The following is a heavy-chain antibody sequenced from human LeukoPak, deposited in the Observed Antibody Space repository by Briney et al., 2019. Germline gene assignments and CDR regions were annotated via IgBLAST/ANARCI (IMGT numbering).Heavy chain of an antibody. D-gene: IGHD6-6*01. CDR2: IYYTGST. V-gene: IGHV4-59*01. CDR3: ARWGSIAVARFDY. CDR1: GGSISSYY. Sequence: SETLSLTCTVSGGSISSYYRSWIRQPPGKGLEWIGYIYYTGSTNYNPSLTSRVNISVDTSKNQFSLNLTSVTAADTAVYYCARWGSIAVARFDYWGQGTLVTVSS. J-gene: IGHJ4*02.